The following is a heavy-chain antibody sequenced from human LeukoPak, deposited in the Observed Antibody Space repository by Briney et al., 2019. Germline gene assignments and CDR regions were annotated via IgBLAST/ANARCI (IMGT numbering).Heavy chain of an antibody. J-gene: IGHJ4*02. CDR3: ARQVDTSMALPDY. Sequence: ASVKVSCTTSGYTFTSYGVSWVRQAPGQRLEWMGWISTYNYNTNYAQKFRGRVTLTKDTSTSTVYMELRSLRFDDTAIYYCARQVDTSMALPDYWGRGTLVTVSS. CDR2: ISTYNYNT. D-gene: IGHD5-18*01. CDR1: GYTFTSYG. V-gene: IGHV1-18*01.